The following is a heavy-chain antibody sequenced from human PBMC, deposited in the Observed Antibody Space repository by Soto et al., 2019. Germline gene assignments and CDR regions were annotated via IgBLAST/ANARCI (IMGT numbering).Heavy chain of an antibody. J-gene: IGHJ6*02. CDR1: GFIVNTYT. CDR2: VSRSSTYI. D-gene: IGHD6-19*01. V-gene: IGHV3-21*01. CDR3: ARDRKMAVSGTSNYYYYGMDV. Sequence: EVQLVESGGGLVKPGGSLRLSCAASGFIVNTYTMNWVRQAPGRGLEWVSSVSRSSTYIYYADSVKGRFTISRDNAKNSLYLKMNSLRAEDTAVYYCARDRKMAVSGTSNYYYYGMDVWGQGTTVTVSS.